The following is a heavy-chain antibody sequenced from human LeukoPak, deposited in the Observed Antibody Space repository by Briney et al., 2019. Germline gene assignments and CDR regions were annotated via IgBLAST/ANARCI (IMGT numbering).Heavy chain of an antibody. D-gene: IGHD6-13*01. CDR2: VDPADGEA. CDR1: GYTFTDYY. Sequence: GASVKVSCKASGYTFTDYYMHWVQQAPGRGLEWMGRVDPADGEAAYAEKFQGRVTITADPSKDTAYMELSSLRSEDTAVYYCAGAGYSSSWPNALPDYWGQGTLVTVSS. J-gene: IGHJ4*02. V-gene: IGHV1-69-2*01. CDR3: AGAGYSSSWPNALPDY.